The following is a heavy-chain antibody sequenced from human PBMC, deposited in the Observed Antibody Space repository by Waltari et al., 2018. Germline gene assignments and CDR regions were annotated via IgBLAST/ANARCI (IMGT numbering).Heavy chain of an antibody. Sequence: QVQLQQWGAGLLKPSETLSLTCAVYGWSFSGYYWSWIRQPPGKGLEWIGEINHSGSTNYNPSLKSRVTISVDTSKNQFSLKLSSVTAADTAVYYCARDPLCSGGSCPFFDWGQGTLVTVSS. CDR2: INHSGST. D-gene: IGHD2-15*01. CDR1: GWSFSGYY. J-gene: IGHJ4*02. V-gene: IGHV4-34*01. CDR3: ARDPLCSGGSCPFFD.